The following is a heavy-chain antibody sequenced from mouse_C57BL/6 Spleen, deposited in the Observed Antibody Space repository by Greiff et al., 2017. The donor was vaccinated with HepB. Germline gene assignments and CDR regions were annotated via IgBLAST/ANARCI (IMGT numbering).Heavy chain of an antibody. V-gene: IGHV1-69*01. CDR2: IDPSDSYT. CDR3: ARDNYGSSYPFAY. J-gene: IGHJ3*01. Sequence: VQLQQSGAELVMPGASVKLSCKASGYTFTSYWMHWVKQRPGQGLEWIGEIDPSDSYTNYNQKFKGKSTLTVDKSSSTAYMQLSSLTSEDPAVYYCARDNYGSSYPFAYWGQGTLVTVSA. CDR1: GYTFTSYW. D-gene: IGHD1-1*01.